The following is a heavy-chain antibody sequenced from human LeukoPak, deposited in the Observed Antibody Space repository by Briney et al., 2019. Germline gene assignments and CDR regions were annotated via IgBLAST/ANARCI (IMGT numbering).Heavy chain of an antibody. CDR1: GYSISSGYF. V-gene: IGHV4-38-2*02. CDR2: MYHTGST. J-gene: IGHJ3*02. D-gene: IGHD3-10*01. CDR3: ARGGLVRGTINSLIAFDI. Sequence: SETLSLTCSVSGYSISSGYFWGWIRQSPGQGLEWIGSMYHTGSTFYSPSLKSRVTISIDTSKNEVSLQLSSVTPDDTAVYYCARGGLVRGTINSLIAFDIWGQGTMITVSS.